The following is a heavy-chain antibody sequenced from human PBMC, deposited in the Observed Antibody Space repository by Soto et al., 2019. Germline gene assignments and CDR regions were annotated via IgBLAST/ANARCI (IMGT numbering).Heavy chain of an antibody. D-gene: IGHD3-3*01. CDR1: GFTFSSYA. J-gene: IGHJ6*03. CDR3: AKDRRDFLSGNYYYHYYMAV. Sequence: PGGSLRLSCAASGFTFSSYAMSWVRQAPGKGLEWVSAISGSGGSTYYADSVKGRFTISRDNSKNTLYLQMNSLRAEDTAVYYCAKDRRDFLSGNYYYHYYMAVWGKGTSVTVSS. V-gene: IGHV3-23*01. CDR2: ISGSGGST.